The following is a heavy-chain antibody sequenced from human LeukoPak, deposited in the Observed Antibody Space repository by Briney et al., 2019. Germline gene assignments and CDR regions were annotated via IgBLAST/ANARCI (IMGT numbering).Heavy chain of an antibody. CDR2: MNPNSGNT. CDR3: ARAACSSTSCYLPRHYYYYYGMDV. D-gene: IGHD2-2*01. J-gene: IGHJ6*02. V-gene: IGHV1-8*01. CDR1: GYTFTSYD. Sequence: ASVKVSCKASGYTFTSYDINWVRQATGQGLEWMGWMNPNSGNTGYAQKFQGRVTMTRNTSISTAYMELSSLRSEDTAVYYCARAACSSTSCYLPRHYYYYYGMDVWGQGTTVTVSS.